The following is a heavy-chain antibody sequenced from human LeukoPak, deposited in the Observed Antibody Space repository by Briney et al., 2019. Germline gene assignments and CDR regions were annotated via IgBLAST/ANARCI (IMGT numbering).Heavy chain of an antibody. CDR2: VFYIGST. CDR3: ARHSSATYDNWFDP. D-gene: IGHD1-26*01. Sequence: SETLSLTCTVSGGSISTYYWSWIRQPPGKGLEWIGYVFYIGSTKYTPSLNSRVTISLDTSKNQFSLKLYSVTAADTAVYYCARHSSATYDNWFDPWGQGTLVTVSS. CDR1: GGSISTYY. J-gene: IGHJ5*02. V-gene: IGHV4-59*08.